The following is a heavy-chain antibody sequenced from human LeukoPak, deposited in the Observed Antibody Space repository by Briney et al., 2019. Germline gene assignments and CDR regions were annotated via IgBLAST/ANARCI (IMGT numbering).Heavy chain of an antibody. Sequence: HPGGSLRLSCAASGFTFSSYAMSWVRQAPGKGLEWVSAISGSGGSTYYADSVKGRFTISRDNSKNTLYLQMNSLRAEDTAVYYCAKDLLPYGPSRGGYFDYWGQGTLVTVSS. J-gene: IGHJ4*02. CDR3: AKDLLPYGPSRGGYFDY. CDR2: ISGSGGST. D-gene: IGHD3-10*01. V-gene: IGHV3-23*01. CDR1: GFTFSSYA.